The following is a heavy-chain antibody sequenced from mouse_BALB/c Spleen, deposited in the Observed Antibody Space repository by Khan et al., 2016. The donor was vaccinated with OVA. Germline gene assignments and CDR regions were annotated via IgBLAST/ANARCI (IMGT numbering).Heavy chain of an antibody. CDR1: GFSLNNYS. Sequence: QVQLKQSGPGLVQPSQSLSITCTVSGFSLNNYSVHWVRQSPGKGLKWLGVIWSAGSTDYNAAFISRLTISKDNSRSQVFFKMNSLQPNDTARYYCARRGYDYGRGALFAYWGQGTLVTVSA. D-gene: IGHD2-4*01. J-gene: IGHJ3*01. CDR3: ARRGYDYGRGALFAY. CDR2: IWSAGST. V-gene: IGHV2-2*02.